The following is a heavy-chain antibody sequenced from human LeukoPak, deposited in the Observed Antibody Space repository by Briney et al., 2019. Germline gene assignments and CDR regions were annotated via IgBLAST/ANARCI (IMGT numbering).Heavy chain of an antibody. V-gene: IGHV1-46*01. CDR2: INPSGGST. Sequence: ASVKVSCKASGYTFTSYYMHWVRQAPGQGLEWMGIINPSGGSTSYAQKFKGRVTMPRDTSTSTVYMELSSLRSEDTAVYYCARPGYCSGGSCYSGNWFDPWGQGTLVTVSS. CDR3: ARPGYCSGGSCYSGNWFDP. D-gene: IGHD2-15*01. J-gene: IGHJ5*02. CDR1: GYTFTSYY.